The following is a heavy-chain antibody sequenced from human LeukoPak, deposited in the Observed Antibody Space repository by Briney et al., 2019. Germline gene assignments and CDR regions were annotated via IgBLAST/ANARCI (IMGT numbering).Heavy chain of an antibody. V-gene: IGHV1-2*02. CDR2: INPNNGGT. CDR1: GYTFTGYY. J-gene: IGHJ4*02. CDR3: ARDHEYSSGWKPYHQFDY. Sequence: ASVKVSCKASGYTFTGYYMHWVRQAPGQGLEWMGWINPNNGGTSYAQKFQGRVTMTRDTSISTAYMELSRLRSDDTAVYYCARDHEYSSGWKPYHQFDYWGQGTLVTVSS. D-gene: IGHD6-19*01.